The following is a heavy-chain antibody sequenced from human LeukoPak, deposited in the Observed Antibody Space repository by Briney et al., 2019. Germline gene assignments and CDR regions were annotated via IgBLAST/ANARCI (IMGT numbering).Heavy chain of an antibody. J-gene: IGHJ4*02. CDR1: GGSISSYY. Sequence: SETLSLTCSVSGGSISSYYWSWIRQPPGKGLEWIGYIYYSGSTNYNPSLESRVTISVDTSKNQFSLKVTSVTAADTAVYFCAREVVAAGTPTFDYWGQGTLVTVSS. D-gene: IGHD6-13*01. CDR3: AREVVAAGTPTFDY. V-gene: IGHV4-59*12. CDR2: IYYSGST.